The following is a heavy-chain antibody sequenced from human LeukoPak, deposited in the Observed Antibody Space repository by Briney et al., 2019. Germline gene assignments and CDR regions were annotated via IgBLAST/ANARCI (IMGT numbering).Heavy chain of an antibody. V-gene: IGHV3-48*01. D-gene: IGHD6-6*01. CDR2: ISSSSSTI. CDR3: ARVGYSSSFDY. Sequence: PGGSLRLSCAASGFTFSSYSMNWVRQAPGKGLEWVSYISSSSSTIYYADSVKGRFTISRDNAKNSLYLQMNSLRAEDTAVYYCARVGYSSSFDYWGQGTLVTVSS. CDR1: GFTFSSYS. J-gene: IGHJ4*02.